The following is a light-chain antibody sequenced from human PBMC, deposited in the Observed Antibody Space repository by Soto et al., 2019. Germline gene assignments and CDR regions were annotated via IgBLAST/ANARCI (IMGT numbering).Light chain of an antibody. CDR2: DAS. V-gene: IGKV1-39*01. CDR1: QSISTY. Sequence: DIQMTQSPSSLSGSVLDIVTSSFVTSQSISTYLKWYQQKPGKAPKLLIYDASSLQSGVPSRFSGSGSGTDFTLTLSSLQPEDFATYSCQQSYITPITFGQGTRLEIK. CDR3: QQSYITPIT. J-gene: IGKJ5*01.